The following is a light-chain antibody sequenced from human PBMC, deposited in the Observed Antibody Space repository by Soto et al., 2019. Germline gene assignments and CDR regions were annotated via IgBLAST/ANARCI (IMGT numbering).Light chain of an antibody. CDR3: QKYNRAPLS. CDR1: QGIAYY. V-gene: IGKV1-27*01. CDR2: AAS. Sequence: DIQMTQSPSSLSASVGDRVTIACRASQGIAYYLAWYQQKPGKTPKLLIYAASTVQSGVPSRFSGSGSGTDFTITISSLQPEDAATYYCQKYNRAPLSFGPGTTVDIK. J-gene: IGKJ3*01.